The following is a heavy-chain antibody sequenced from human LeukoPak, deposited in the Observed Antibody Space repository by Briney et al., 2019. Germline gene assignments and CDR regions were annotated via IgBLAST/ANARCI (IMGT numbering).Heavy chain of an antibody. CDR3: ASPGIAAAGTYYYYYMDV. CDR1: GGTFSSYA. CDR2: IIPIFGTA. Sequence: ASVKVSRKASGGTFSSYAISWVRQAPGQGLEWMGGIIPIFGTANYAQKFQGRVTITADESTSTAYMELSSLRSEDTAVYYCASPGIAAAGTYYYYYMDVWGKGTTVTVSS. V-gene: IGHV1-69*13. J-gene: IGHJ6*03. D-gene: IGHD6-13*01.